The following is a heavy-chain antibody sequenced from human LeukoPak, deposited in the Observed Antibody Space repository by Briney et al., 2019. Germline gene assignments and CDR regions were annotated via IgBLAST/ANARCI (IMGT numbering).Heavy chain of an antibody. CDR2: ISSSSSYI. Sequence: GGSLRLSCAASGFTFSNYAMSWVRQAPGKGLEWVSSISSSSSYIYYADSVKGRFTISRANAKNSLYLQMNSLRAEDTAVYYCAREIPGDAFDIWGQGTMVTVSS. J-gene: IGHJ3*02. V-gene: IGHV3-21*01. CDR3: AREIPGDAFDI. CDR1: GFTFSNYA.